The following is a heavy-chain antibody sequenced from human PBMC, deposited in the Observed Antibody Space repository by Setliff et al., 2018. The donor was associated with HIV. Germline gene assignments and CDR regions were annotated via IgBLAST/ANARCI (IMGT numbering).Heavy chain of an antibody. CDR3: ARHANPTVITDIPFDP. CDR2: VYYTWNT. V-gene: IGHV4-39*01. J-gene: IGHJ5*02. D-gene: IGHD4-17*01. Sequence: SETLSLTCTVSGGSISRRDYCWGWIRQPPGKGLEWIGSVYYTWNTYYNPSLKSRVTISVDTSKNDFSLKMTSETAADTAVYYCARHANPTVITDIPFDPWGQGTLVTVSS. CDR1: GGSISRRDYC.